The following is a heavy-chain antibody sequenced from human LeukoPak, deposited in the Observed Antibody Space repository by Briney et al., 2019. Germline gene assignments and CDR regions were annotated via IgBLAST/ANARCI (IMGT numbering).Heavy chain of an antibody. CDR3: ARAWYYYDSSGYYPFDY. D-gene: IGHD3-22*01. CDR2: INHSGST. CDR1: GGSFSGYY. V-gene: IGHV4-34*01. Sequence: PSETLSLTCAVYGGSFSGYYWSWIRQPPGKGLEWIGEINHSGSTNYNPSLKSRVTISVDTSKNQFSLKLSSVTAADTAVYYCARAWYYYDSSGYYPFDYWGQGTLVIVSS. J-gene: IGHJ4*02.